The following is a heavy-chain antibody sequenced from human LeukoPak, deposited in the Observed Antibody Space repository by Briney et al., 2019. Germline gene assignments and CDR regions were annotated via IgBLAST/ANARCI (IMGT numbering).Heavy chain of an antibody. J-gene: IGHJ4*02. V-gene: IGHV5-51*01. CDR3: AKTLAYCGGDCYPLYFDY. Sequence: GESLQTSSKGSGYSFTSYWSGWVRQLPGKGREWMGIIYPGDSDTRYSPSFQGQLTLSAAKSISTAYLQWSSLKASDTAMYYCAKTLAYCGGDCYPLYFDYWGQGTLVTVSS. CDR1: GYSFTSYW. D-gene: IGHD2-21*02. CDR2: IYPGDSDT.